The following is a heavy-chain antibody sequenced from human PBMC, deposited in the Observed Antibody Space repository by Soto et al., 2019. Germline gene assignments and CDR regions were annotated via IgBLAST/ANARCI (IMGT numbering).Heavy chain of an antibody. CDR1: GFSFGSYS. D-gene: IGHD5-18*01. Sequence: EVQLVESGGGLEQPGGSLRLSCAASGFSFGSYSMNWVRQAPGKGLEWVSYISSGSRTIYYADSVKGRFTISRDNAKNLLYLQMNSLRDEDTAVYYCARDGRPAGAMVTALDYWGQGSLVTVSS. V-gene: IGHV3-48*02. CDR3: ARDGRPAGAMVTALDY. J-gene: IGHJ4*02. CDR2: ISSGSRTI.